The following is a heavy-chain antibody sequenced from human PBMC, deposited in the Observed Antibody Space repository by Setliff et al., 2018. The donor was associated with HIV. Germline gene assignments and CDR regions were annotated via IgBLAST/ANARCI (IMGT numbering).Heavy chain of an antibody. Sequence: WASVKVSCKASGGTFSSYAISWVRQAPGQGLEWMGGIIPILGIANYAQKFQGRVTITADKSTSTAYMELRSLRSEDTAVYYCATKAHSGYDDAFDIWGQGTMVTVSS. J-gene: IGHJ3*02. CDR1: GGTFSSYA. CDR2: IIPILGIA. D-gene: IGHD5-12*01. V-gene: IGHV1-69*10. CDR3: ATKAHSGYDDAFDI.